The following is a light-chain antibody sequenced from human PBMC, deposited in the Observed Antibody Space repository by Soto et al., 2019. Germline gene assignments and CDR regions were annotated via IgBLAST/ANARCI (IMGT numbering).Light chain of an antibody. J-gene: IGKJ5*01. Sequence: EVVLTQSPGTLSLSPGERATLSCRASQSVSSYYLAWYQQKPGQAPRLLIYDASNRATGIPARFSGSGSGTDFTLTISSLEPEDFAVYYCQQRGNWPITFGQGTRLEIK. V-gene: IGKV3-11*01. CDR2: DAS. CDR3: QQRGNWPIT. CDR1: QSVSSY.